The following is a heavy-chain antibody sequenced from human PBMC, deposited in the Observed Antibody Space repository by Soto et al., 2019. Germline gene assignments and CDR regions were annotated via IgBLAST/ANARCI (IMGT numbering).Heavy chain of an antibody. CDR3: ARDLGSGYDPGDY. J-gene: IGHJ4*02. V-gene: IGHV1-69*13. CDR2: IIPTIGTT. D-gene: IGHD5-12*01. Sequence: SVKVSCKASGYTFTIFAISWVRQAPGQGLEWMGGIIPTIGTTNYAQRFQGRITITGDESTGTAYMELSSLKSEDTAVYYCARDLGSGYDPGDYWGQRTLVTVSS. CDR1: GYTFTIFA.